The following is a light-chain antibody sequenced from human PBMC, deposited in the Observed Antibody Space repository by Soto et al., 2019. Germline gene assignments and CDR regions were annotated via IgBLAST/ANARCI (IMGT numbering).Light chain of an antibody. Sequence: QSVLTQPPSASGTPGQKVTISCSGSSSNIVKNYVYWHQMVPGTALKLPIYRNNQRPSGVPDPVSGSRCGASASLAISGLRSEDEADYYCAAWDDSLSGRGVFGGGTKLTVL. CDR1: SSNIVKNY. V-gene: IGLV1-47*01. CDR2: RNN. CDR3: AAWDDSLSGRGV. J-gene: IGLJ3*02.